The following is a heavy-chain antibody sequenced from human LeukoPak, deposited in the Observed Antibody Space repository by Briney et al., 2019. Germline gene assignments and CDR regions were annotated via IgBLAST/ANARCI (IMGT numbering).Heavy chain of an antibody. CDR3: ARDQDYYDSSGYSGIDY. D-gene: IGHD3-22*01. J-gene: IGHJ4*02. CDR1: GFTFSNAW. V-gene: IGHV3-15*01. CDR2: IKSKTDGGTT. Sequence: GGSLRLSCAASGFTFSNAWMSWVRQAPGKGLEWVGRIKSKTDGGTTDYAAPVKGRFTISRDDSKNTLYLQMNSLRADDTAVYYCARDQDYYDSSGYSGIDYWGQGTLVTVSS.